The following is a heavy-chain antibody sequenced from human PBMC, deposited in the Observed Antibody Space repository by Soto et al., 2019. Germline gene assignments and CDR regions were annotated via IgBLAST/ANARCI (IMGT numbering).Heavy chain of an antibody. CDR3: ARDLHFRIAAANAADY. Sequence: QVQLVESGGGVVQPGRSLRLSCAASGFIFSDYGMHWVRQAPAKGLEWVALIWFEGSNKKYADSVKGRFTISGDNSKKTLYLQMNSLRAEATAVYYCARDLHFRIAAANAADYWGQGTLVTVSS. J-gene: IGHJ4*02. CDR1: GFIFSDYG. V-gene: IGHV3-33*01. D-gene: IGHD6-13*01. CDR2: IWFEGSNK.